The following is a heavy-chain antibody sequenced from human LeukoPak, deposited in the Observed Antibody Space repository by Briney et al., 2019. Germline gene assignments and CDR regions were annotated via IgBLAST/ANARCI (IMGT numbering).Heavy chain of an antibody. D-gene: IGHD1-26*01. CDR2: ISSSGSTI. J-gene: IGHJ4*02. V-gene: IGHV3-48*03. Sequence: PGGSLRLSCAASGFTFNNYAMNWVRQAPGKGLEWVSYISSSGSTIYYADSVKGRFTISRDNAKNSLYLQMNSLRAEDTAVYYCARESPGATRDYWGQGTLVTVSS. CDR3: ARESPGATRDY. CDR1: GFTFNNYA.